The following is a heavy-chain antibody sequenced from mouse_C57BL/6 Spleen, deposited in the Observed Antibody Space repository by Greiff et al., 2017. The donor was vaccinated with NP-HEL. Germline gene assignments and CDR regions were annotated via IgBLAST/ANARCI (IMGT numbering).Heavy chain of an antibody. J-gene: IGHJ2*01. CDR2: IDPSDSYT. D-gene: IGHD1-1*01. V-gene: IGHV1-69*01. CDR1: GYTFTSYW. Sequence: QVQLQQPGAELVMPGASVKLSCKASGYTFTSYWMHWVKQRPGQGLEWIGEIDPSDSYTNYNQKFKGKSTLTVDKSSSTAYMQLSSLTSEDSAVYYCATLYGSSYFDYWGQGTTLTVSS. CDR3: ATLYGSSYFDY.